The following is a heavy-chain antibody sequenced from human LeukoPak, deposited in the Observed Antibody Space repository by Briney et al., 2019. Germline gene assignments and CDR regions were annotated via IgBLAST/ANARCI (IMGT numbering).Heavy chain of an antibody. Sequence: GGSLRLSCADSGFTLSNYTMSWVRQAPGKGLEWVSSISTYRSYIYYADSVKGRFIISRDNAKNSLYLQMNSLRAEDTAVYYCARVISVAGYDYWGQGTLVTVSS. V-gene: IGHV3-21*01. CDR3: ARVISVAGYDY. D-gene: IGHD6-19*01. CDR1: GFTLSNYT. CDR2: ISTYRSYI. J-gene: IGHJ4*02.